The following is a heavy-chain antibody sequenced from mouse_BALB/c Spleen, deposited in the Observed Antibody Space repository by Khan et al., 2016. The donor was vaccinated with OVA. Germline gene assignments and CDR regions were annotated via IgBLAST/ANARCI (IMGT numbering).Heavy chain of an antibody. CDR2: INTYTGQP. J-gene: IGHJ1*01. Sequence: QIQLVQSGPELKKPGETVKISCKASGYTFTNYGMNWVKQAPGKGLKWMGWINTYTGQPTYADDFTGRFAFSLETSASTAYLQINNLKNEDTATYFCARSNSYWYFDVWGAGTTVTVSS. CDR3: ARSNSYWYFDV. V-gene: IGHV9-3-1*01. D-gene: IGHD4-1*02. CDR1: GYTFTNYG.